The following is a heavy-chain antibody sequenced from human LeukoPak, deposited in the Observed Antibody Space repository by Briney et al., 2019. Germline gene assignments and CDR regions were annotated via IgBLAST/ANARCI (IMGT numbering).Heavy chain of an antibody. V-gene: IGHV3-23*01. D-gene: IGHD3-3*01. Sequence: GGSLRLSCAASGFSFSVYAMSWVRQAPGKGLEWVSSISGSGGRTYYTNSVKGRFTISRENFKNTVYLEMNNLGAEDTALYYCAEGGQDFDFWRFDYWGQGNLVIVSS. CDR1: GFSFSVYA. J-gene: IGHJ4*02. CDR2: ISGSGGRT. CDR3: AEGGQDFDFWRFDY.